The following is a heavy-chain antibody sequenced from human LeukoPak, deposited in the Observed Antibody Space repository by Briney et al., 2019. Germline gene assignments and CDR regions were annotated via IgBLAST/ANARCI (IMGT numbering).Heavy chain of an antibody. CDR2: IIPILGIA. Sequence: ASVKVSCKASGGTFSSYAISWVRQAPGQGLEWMGRIIPILGIANYAQKFQGRVTITADKSTSTAYMELSSLRSEDTAVYYCARDLEDYGGTSGQLSFDYWGQGTLVTVSS. J-gene: IGHJ4*02. V-gene: IGHV1-69*04. D-gene: IGHD4-23*01. CDR3: ARDLEDYGGTSGQLSFDY. CDR1: GGTFSSYA.